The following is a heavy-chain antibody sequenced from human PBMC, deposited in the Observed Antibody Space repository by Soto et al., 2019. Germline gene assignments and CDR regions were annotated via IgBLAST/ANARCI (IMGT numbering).Heavy chain of an antibody. J-gene: IGHJ5*02. CDR2: IYYSGSP. Sequence: SETLSLTCTVSGGSIISTGYYWSWIRQHPGKGLEWIGYIYYSGSPYYNPSLKSRVSMSVDTSKNQFSLNLKSVTAADTAIYYCARDGHNGYNWFDPWGQGTLVTVSS. CDR3: ARDGHNGYNWFDP. D-gene: IGHD3-22*01. CDR1: GGSIISTGYY. V-gene: IGHV4-31*03.